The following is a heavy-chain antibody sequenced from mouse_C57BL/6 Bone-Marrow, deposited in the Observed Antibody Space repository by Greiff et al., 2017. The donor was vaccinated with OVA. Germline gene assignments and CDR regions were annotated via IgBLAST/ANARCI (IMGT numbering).Heavy chain of an antibody. CDR3: TRKPRTGTGAWFAY. D-gene: IGHD4-1*01. V-gene: IGHV1-15*01. Sequence: QVQLKESGAELVRPGASVTLSCKASGYTFTDYEMHWVKQTPVHGLEWIGAIDPETGGTAYNQKFKGKAILTADKSSSTAYMELRSLTSEDSAVYYCTRKPRTGTGAWFAYWGQGTLVTVSA. J-gene: IGHJ3*01. CDR1: GYTFTDYE. CDR2: IDPETGGT.